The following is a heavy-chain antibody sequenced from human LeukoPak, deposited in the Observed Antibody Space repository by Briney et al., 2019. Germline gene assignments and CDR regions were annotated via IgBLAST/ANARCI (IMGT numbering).Heavy chain of an antibody. J-gene: IGHJ4*02. CDR3: AKYQGDTAMAR. CDR1: GFTFSSYG. CDR2: IRYDGSNK. V-gene: IGHV3-30*02. Sequence: GGSLRLSCAASGFTFSSYGMHWVRQAPGKGLEWVAFIRYDGSNKYYADSVKGRFTISRDNSKNTLYLQMNSLRAEDTAVYYCAKYQGDTAMARWGQGTLVTVSS. D-gene: IGHD5-18*01.